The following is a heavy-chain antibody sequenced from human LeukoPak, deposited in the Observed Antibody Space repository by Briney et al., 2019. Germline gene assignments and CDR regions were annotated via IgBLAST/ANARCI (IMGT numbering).Heavy chain of an antibody. D-gene: IGHD1-14*01. CDR1: GFTLSSYA. CDR2: ISGSGGTT. Sequence: GGSLRLSCAASGFTLSSYAMTWVRQAPGKGLEWVSTISGSGGTTYYADSVKGRFTISRDNSKNTLYLQMNTLRAEDTAVYYCAKPARTDAFDIWGQGTMVTVSS. V-gene: IGHV3-23*01. CDR3: AKPARTDAFDI. J-gene: IGHJ3*02.